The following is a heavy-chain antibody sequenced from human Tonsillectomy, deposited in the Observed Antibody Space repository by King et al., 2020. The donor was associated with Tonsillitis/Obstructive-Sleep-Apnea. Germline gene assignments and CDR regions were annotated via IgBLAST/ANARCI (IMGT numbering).Heavy chain of an antibody. J-gene: IGHJ4*02. CDR2: IFWDDDK. D-gene: IGHD3-3*01. CDR1: GFSLTTSGVG. CDR3: AHRATYYDFWSGYHLYYFDY. V-gene: IGHV2-5*02. Sequence: ITLKESGPTLVKPTQTLTLTCTFSGFSLTTSGVGVGWIRQPPGKALELLALIFWDDDKRYSPSLKSRVTITKDTSKNQVVLTMTNMDPVDTATYYCAHRATYYDFWSGYHLYYFDYWGQGTLVTVSS.